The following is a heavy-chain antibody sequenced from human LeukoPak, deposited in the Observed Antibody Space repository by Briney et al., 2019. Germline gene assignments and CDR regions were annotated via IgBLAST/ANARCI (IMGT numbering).Heavy chain of an antibody. CDR1: GFTFSSYA. CDR3: AKVASDSSGWYHFDY. CDR2: ISYDGSNK. Sequence: GGSLRLSCAASGFTFSSYAMHWVRQAPGXGLEWVAVISYDGSNKYYADSVKGRFTISRDNSKNTLYLQMSSLRAEDSAVYYCAKVASDSSGWYHFDYWGQGTLVTVSS. J-gene: IGHJ4*02. D-gene: IGHD6-19*01. V-gene: IGHV3-30*14.